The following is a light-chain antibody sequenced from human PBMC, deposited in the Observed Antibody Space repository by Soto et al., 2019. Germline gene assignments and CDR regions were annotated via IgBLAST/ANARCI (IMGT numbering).Light chain of an antibody. J-gene: IGKJ1*01. Sequence: DIQMTQSRSTLSASVGDRVTITCRASQRISTWLAWYQQKPGKAPKLLVYNASTLERGVPSRFSGSGSGTEFTLTISSLQPDDFATYYCQQYNSYSTFGQGTKVEIK. CDR2: NAS. CDR3: QQYNSYST. V-gene: IGKV1-5*03. CDR1: QRISTW.